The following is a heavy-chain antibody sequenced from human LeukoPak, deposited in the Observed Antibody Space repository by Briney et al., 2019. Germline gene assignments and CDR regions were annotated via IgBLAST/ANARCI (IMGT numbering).Heavy chain of an antibody. Sequence: SETLSLTCTVPGDSISSSSYYWGWIRQPPGKGLEYIGTIYYTGDAYYNPSLKGRVTISIDTSRKQFSLRLNSVTAADTAVYYCASRDYDFWSGYYERYFDYWGQGTLVTVSS. V-gene: IGHV4-39*07. CDR1: GDSISSSSYY. J-gene: IGHJ4*02. CDR2: IYYTGDA. CDR3: ASRDYDFWSGYYERYFDY. D-gene: IGHD3-3*01.